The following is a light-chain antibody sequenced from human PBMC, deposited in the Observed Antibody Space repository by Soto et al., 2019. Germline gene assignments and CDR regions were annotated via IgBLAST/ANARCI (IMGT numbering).Light chain of an antibody. CDR3: QQLKSNLIT. V-gene: IGKV1-9*01. CDR1: QGINRF. Sequence: DIQLTQSPSFLSASVGDRVTITCRASQGINRFLAWYQQKPGKAPKLLIYAASTLQSGVPSRFSGSASGTEFTLTISSLQPEDFATYYCQQLKSNLITFGQGTRLEIK. J-gene: IGKJ5*01. CDR2: AAS.